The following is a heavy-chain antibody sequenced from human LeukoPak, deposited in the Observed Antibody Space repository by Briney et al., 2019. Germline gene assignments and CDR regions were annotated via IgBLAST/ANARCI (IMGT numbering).Heavy chain of an antibody. D-gene: IGHD3-22*01. V-gene: IGHV3-7*03. CDR1: GFTFSSYS. CDR3: ARGPYSYDSSGAFDI. Sequence: GGSLRLSCAASGFTFSSYSMNWVRQAPGKGLEWVANIKKDGSEKYYVDAVKGRFTISRDNAKTSLYLQMNSLRAEDTAVYFCARGPYSYDSSGAFDIWGQGTMVTVSS. CDR2: IKKDGSEK. J-gene: IGHJ3*02.